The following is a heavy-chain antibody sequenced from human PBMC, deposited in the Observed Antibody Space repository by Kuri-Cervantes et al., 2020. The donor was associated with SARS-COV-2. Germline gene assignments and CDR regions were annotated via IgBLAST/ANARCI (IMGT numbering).Heavy chain of an antibody. V-gene: IGHV3-7*01. CDR3: ASLGGTSWHDY. CDR2: IKQDGSEK. J-gene: IGHJ4*02. Sequence: GGSLRLSCAASGFTFSSYWMSWVRQAPGKGREWVANIKQDGSEKYYVDSVKGRFTISRDNAKNSLYLQMNSLRAEDTAVYYCASLGGTSWHDYWGQGTLVTVSS. CDR1: GFTFSSYW. D-gene: IGHD2-2*01.